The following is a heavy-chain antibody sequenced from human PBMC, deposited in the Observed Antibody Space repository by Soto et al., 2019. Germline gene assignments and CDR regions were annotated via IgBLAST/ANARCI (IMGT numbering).Heavy chain of an antibody. CDR2: IYWDDDK. V-gene: IGHV2-5*02. CDR1: GLSLSTSGEA. CDR3: AHYVSSRPAGWFDP. Sequence: QITLKESVPTLVKPTQTLTLTCTFSGLSLSTSGEAVGWIRQPPGKALEWLALIYWDDDKRYNPNLKTRLTITKYTAKNQVGLTLTHMDPVNTATFYCAHYVSSRPAGWFDPWGQGIRVSVSS. J-gene: IGHJ5*02. D-gene: IGHD3-10*02.